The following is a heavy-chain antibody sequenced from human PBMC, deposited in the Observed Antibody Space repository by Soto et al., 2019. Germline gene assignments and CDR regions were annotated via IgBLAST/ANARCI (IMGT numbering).Heavy chain of an antibody. CDR3: ALAPAAHILH. CDR2: INPSGTT. D-gene: IGHD2-2*01. CDR1: GGSLSAYY. J-gene: IGHJ1*01. Sequence: QVQLQQWGAGLLKPSETLSPTCAVYGGSLSAYYWSWIRQPPGKGLEWIGEINPSGTTNYNPSLKSRVTISVDTSKNQFSLKLSSVTAADTAVYHCALAPAAHILHWGQGTLVTVSS. V-gene: IGHV4-34*01.